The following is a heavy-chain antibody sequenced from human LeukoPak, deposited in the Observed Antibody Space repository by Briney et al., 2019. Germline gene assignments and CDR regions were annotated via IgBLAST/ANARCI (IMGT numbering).Heavy chain of an antibody. J-gene: IGHJ4*02. CDR1: GGSFSDYY. D-gene: IGHD6-19*01. CDR2: INHSGST. Sequence: PSETLSLTCAVYGGSFSDYYWSWIRQPPGKGLEWIGEINHSGSTNYNPSLKSRVTISVDTSKNQFSLKLSSVTAADTAVYYCAKDRHYSSGWYGGNFDYWGQGTLVTVSS. V-gene: IGHV4-34*01. CDR3: AKDRHYSSGWYGGNFDY.